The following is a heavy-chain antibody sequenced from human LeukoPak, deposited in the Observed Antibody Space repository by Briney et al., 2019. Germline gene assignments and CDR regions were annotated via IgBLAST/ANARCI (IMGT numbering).Heavy chain of an antibody. CDR1: GFTFSKFA. CDR3: AKSSNIVVVSAAILS. J-gene: IGHJ5*02. Sequence: GGSLRLSCAASGFTFSKFAMSWVRQAPGKGLEWVSGISGRGDSTYYADSVKGRITISRDNSKNTLYLQMNSLRAEDTAVYYCAKSSNIVVVSAAILSWGQGTLVTVSS. V-gene: IGHV3-23*01. CDR2: ISGRGDST. D-gene: IGHD2-2*02.